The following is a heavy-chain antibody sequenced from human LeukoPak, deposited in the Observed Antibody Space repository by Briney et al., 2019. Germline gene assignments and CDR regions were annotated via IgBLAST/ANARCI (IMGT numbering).Heavy chain of an antibody. CDR1: GGSISSSSYY. D-gene: IGHD3-22*01. J-gene: IGHJ5*02. V-gene: IGHV4-61*01. Sequence: SETLSLTCTVSGGSISSSSYYWSWIRQPPGKGLEWIGYIYYSGSTNYNPSLKSRATISVDTSKSQFSLKLGSVTAADTTVYYCARGPIVVVNWFDPWGQGTLVTVSS. CDR2: IYYSGST. CDR3: ARGPIVVVNWFDP.